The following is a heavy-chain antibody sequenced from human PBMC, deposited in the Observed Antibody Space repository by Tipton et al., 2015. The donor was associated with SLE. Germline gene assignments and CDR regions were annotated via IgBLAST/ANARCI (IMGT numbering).Heavy chain of an antibody. D-gene: IGHD3/OR15-3a*01. J-gene: IGHJ6*03. CDR3: ARGPALDSTGYYMDV. V-gene: IGHV3-48*03. CDR1: GFTFEDYT. CDR2: ISSAGNAI. Sequence: SLRLSCVVSGFTFEDYTMHWVRQAPGKGLEWVSGISSAGNAIYYADSVRGRFTISRDNAKNSLYLQMSSLRGEDAALYYCARGPALDSTGYYMDVWGKGTTVTVSS.